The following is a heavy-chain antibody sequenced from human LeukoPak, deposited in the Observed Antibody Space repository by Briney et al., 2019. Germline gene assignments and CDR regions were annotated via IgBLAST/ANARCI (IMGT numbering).Heavy chain of an antibody. D-gene: IGHD5-24*01. CDR1: GFIVSSDY. Sequence: GESLRLSCAVSGFIVSSDYMSWVRQAPGKGLEWVSTIYSGGSTYYADSVKGRFTISRDNSKNTLYLQMNSLRAEDTAVYYCARGAGYNYPYYFDYWGQGTLVTVSS. V-gene: IGHV3-53*01. CDR2: IYSGGST. CDR3: ARGAGYNYPYYFDY. J-gene: IGHJ4*02.